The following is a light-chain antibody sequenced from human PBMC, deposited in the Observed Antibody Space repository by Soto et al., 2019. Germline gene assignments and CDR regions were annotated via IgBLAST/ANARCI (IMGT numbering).Light chain of an antibody. CDR3: QQYYSYPLT. CDR2: AAS. J-gene: IGKJ4*01. Sequence: IQMTQSPSSFSASTGDRVTITCRASQGISSYLAWYQQKPGKAPKLLIYAASTLQSGVPSRFSGSGSGTDFTLTISCLQSEDFATYYCQQYYSYPLTFGGGTKVEIK. V-gene: IGKV1-8*01. CDR1: QGISSY.